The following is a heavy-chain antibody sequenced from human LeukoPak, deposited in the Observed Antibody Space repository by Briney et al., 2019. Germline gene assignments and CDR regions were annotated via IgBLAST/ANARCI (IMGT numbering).Heavy chain of an antibody. CDR1: GFTFSSYG. CDR3: ARDLLTTNSYYYYYGMDV. Sequence: GGSLRLSCAASGFTFSSYGMHWVRQAPGKGLEWVAVIWYDGSNKYYADSVKGRFTISRDNSKNTLYLQMNSLRAEDTAVYYCARDLLTTNSYYYYYGMDVWGQGTTVTVSS. J-gene: IGHJ6*02. V-gene: IGHV3-33*01. CDR2: IWYDGSNK. D-gene: IGHD4-17*01.